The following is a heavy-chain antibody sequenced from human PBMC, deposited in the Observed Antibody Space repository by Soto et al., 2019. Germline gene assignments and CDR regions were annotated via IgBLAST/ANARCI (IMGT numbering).Heavy chain of an antibody. CDR3: ARAQSDYDILTGYPSYWYFDL. D-gene: IGHD3-9*01. J-gene: IGHJ2*01. Sequence: SETLSLTCAVSGGSISSGGYSWSWIRQPPGKGLEWIGYIYHSGSTYYNPSLKSRVTISVDRSKNQFSLKLSSGTAADTAVYYCARAQSDYDILTGYPSYWYFDLWGRGTLVTVSS. CDR2: IYHSGST. CDR1: GGSISSGGYS. V-gene: IGHV4-30-2*01.